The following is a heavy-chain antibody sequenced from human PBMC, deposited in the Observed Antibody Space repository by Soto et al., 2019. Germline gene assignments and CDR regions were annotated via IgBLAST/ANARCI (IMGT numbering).Heavy chain of an antibody. J-gene: IGHJ4*02. D-gene: IGHD3-22*01. CDR2: LYYGRSA. CDR1: GDSISSYY. V-gene: IGHV4-59*01. CDR3: ALRSMAVVPEY. Sequence: QVQLQESGPGLVKPSETLSLTCAVSGDSISSYYCMWIRQPPGKGLESIGYLYYGRSANYDPSLKSRVTLTVDTSTNQCSLTLSSMTAADTAVYYCALRSMAVVPEYWGQGTLVTVSS.